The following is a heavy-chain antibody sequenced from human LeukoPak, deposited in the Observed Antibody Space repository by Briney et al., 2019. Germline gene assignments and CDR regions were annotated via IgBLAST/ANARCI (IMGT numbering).Heavy chain of an antibody. CDR2: IKQDGSEK. CDR3: ARDWPEGWGRPPRDAFDI. V-gene: IGHV3-7*01. D-gene: IGHD1-26*01. CDR1: GFTFSSLW. J-gene: IGHJ3*02. Sequence: PGGSLRLSCAASGFTFSSLWMSWVRQAPGKGLEWVANIKQDGSEKYYVDSVKGRFTISRDNAKNSLYLQMNSLRAEDTAVYYCARDWPEGWGRPPRDAFDIWGQGTMVTVSS.